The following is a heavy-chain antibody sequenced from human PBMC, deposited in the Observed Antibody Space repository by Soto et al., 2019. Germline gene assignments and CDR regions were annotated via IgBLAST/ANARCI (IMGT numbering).Heavy chain of an antibody. CDR1: GYSFTSYC. Sequence: GESLKISCKGSGYSFTSYCIGWVRQMPGKGLEWMGIIYPGDSDTRYSPSFQGQVTISADKSISTAYLQWSSLKASDTAMYYCARTSAAGKYYYGMDVWGQGTTLTVSS. CDR3: ARTSAAGKYYYGMDV. D-gene: IGHD6-13*01. CDR2: IYPGDSDT. V-gene: IGHV5-51*01. J-gene: IGHJ6*02.